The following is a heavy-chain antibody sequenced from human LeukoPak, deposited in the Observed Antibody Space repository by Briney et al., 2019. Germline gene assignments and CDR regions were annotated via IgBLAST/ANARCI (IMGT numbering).Heavy chain of an antibody. J-gene: IGHJ3*02. Sequence: PSETLSLTCAVSGYSISSGYYWGWIRPPPGKGLEWIGMIYHSGSTYYNPSLKRRVTISGDTSKNKLSLKLSSVTAADTAVYYCARHDYSNYEFAFDIWGQGTMVTVSS. CDR3: ARHDYSNYEFAFDI. V-gene: IGHV4-38-2*01. CDR1: GYSISSGYY. D-gene: IGHD4-11*01. CDR2: IYHSGST.